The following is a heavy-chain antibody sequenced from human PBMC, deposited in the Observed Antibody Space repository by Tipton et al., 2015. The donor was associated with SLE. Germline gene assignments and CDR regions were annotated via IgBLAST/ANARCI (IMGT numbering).Heavy chain of an antibody. CDR3: VAPGLAVEGTFEGLDY. J-gene: IGHJ4*02. V-gene: IGHV4-4*02. CDR1: GGSISSSNW. CDR2: IYHSGST. Sequence: TLSLTCAVSGGSISSSNWWSWVRQPPGKGLEWIGEIYHSGSTNYNPSLKSRVTISVDKSKNQFSLKLSSVTAADTAVYYCVAPGLAVEGTFEGLDYWGQGILVTVSS. D-gene: IGHD6-13*01.